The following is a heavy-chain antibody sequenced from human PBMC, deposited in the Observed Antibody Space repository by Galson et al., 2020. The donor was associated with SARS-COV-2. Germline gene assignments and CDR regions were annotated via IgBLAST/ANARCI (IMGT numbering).Heavy chain of an antibody. D-gene: IGHD4-17*01. CDR1: GGSISSAYYY. CDR3: ARRGEGHGDFIDAFDI. Sequence: ASETLSLTCSVSGGSISSAYYYWTWIRQHPGKGLEWIGSIYYRGSTYYNPSLKSRATISVDTSRNHFSLELTSVTAADTAVYFCARRGEGHGDFIDAFDIWGQGTLVSVSS. J-gene: IGHJ3*02. CDR2: IYYRGST. V-gene: IGHV4-31*03.